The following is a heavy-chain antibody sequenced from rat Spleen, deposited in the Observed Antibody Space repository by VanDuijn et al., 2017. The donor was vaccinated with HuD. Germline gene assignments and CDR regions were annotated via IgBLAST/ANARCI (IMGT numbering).Heavy chain of an antibody. CDR2: ISTGGGNT. CDR3: ARGGGYYFDY. J-gene: IGHJ3*01. D-gene: IGHD1-1*01. CDR1: GFTFSNYY. Sequence: EVQLVESGGGFVHPGRSMKLSCAASGFTFSNYYMAWVRQAPTEGLEWVASISTGGGNTYYRDSVKGRFTISRDTAQNTLYLQMNSLRSEDTATYYCARGGGYYFDYWGQGTLVTVSS. V-gene: IGHV5-25*01.